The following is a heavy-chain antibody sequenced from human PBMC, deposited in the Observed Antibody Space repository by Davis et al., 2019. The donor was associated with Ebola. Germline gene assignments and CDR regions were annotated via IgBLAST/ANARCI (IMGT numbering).Heavy chain of an antibody. V-gene: IGHV5-51*01. CDR3: ARLVGDIVDAWFDP. D-gene: IGHD2-15*01. CDR2: ISPCDSES. J-gene: IGHJ5*02. Sequence: GESLKISCKGSGYSFTNYWIAWVRQMPGKGLEWMGIISPCDSESTYSPSFQGQVTISVDKSISTAHLQWSSLKASDTAMYFCARLVGDIVDAWFDPWGQGTLVTVSS. CDR1: GYSFTNYW.